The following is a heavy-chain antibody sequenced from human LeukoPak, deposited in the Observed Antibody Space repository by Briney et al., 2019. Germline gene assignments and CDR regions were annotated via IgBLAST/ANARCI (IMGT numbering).Heavy chain of an antibody. CDR2: IIPIFGTA. V-gene: IGHV1-69*01. J-gene: IGHJ6*02. CDR1: GGTFSSYA. D-gene: IGHD5-18*01. CDR3: ARDLYSYGFSHGMDV. Sequence: GASVTVSCTASGGTFSSYAISWVRQAPGQGLEWMGGIIPIFGTANYAQKFQGRVTITADESTSTAYMELSSLRSEDTAVYYCARDLYSYGFSHGMDVWGQGTTVTVSS.